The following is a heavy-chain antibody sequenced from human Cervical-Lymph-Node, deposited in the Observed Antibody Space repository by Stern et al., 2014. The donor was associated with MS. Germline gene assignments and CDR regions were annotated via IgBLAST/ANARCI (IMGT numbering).Heavy chain of an antibody. J-gene: IGHJ4*02. CDR2: IWYDGSNE. V-gene: IGHV3-33*01. D-gene: IGHD2-15*01. CDR1: GFAFSRYG. CDR3: AREKGACSGAFCNVTFDS. Sequence: VQLVQSGGGVVQPGKSLRLSCAASGFAFSRYGMHWVRQAPGKGLDWVAGIWYDGSNESYGDSVKGRFTISRDNSRDTLYLQMSSLRGEDTAVYYCAREKGACSGAFCNVTFDSWGQGILVTVSS.